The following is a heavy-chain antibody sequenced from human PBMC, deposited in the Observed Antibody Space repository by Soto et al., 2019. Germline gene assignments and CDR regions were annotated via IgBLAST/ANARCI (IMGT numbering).Heavy chain of an antibody. J-gene: IGHJ6*02. CDR2: ISYDGSNK. Sequence: GGSLRLSCAASGFTFSSYAMHWVRQAPGKGLEWVAVISYDGSNKYYADSVKGRFTISRDNSKNTLYLQMNSLRAEDTAVYYCARDIVVVPAAQHRPWGYYYYGMDVWGQGTTVTVSS. D-gene: IGHD2-2*01. V-gene: IGHV3-30-3*01. CDR3: ARDIVVVPAAQHRPWGYYYYGMDV. CDR1: GFTFSSYA.